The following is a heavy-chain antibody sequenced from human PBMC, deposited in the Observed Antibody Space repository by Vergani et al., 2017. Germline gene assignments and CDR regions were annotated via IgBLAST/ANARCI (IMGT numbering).Heavy chain of an antibody. V-gene: IGHV1-2*02. CDR2: VNPNSGGT. Sequence: QVQLVQSGAEVKKPGASVKVSCKASGYTFTSYYMHWVRQAPGQGLEWMGWVNPNSGGTKYAQKFQGRVTMTRDTSISTAYMELNGLKSDDTAMYYCARDTRGGEWSGGYWGQGTLVTVSP. CDR1: GYTFTSYY. D-gene: IGHD3-10*01. J-gene: IGHJ4*02. CDR3: ARDTRGGEWSGGY.